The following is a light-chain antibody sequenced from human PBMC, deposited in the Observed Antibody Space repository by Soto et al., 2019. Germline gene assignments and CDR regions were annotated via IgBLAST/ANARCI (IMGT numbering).Light chain of an antibody. CDR2: SNN. Sequence: QSALTQPPSASGTPGQRVTISCSGSSSNIGSNTVNWYQQLPGTAPELLIYSNNQRPSGVPDRFSGSKSGTSASLATSGLQSEDEADYYCAAWDDSLNVHVVFGGGTQLTVL. J-gene: IGLJ2*01. CDR3: AAWDDSLNVHVV. CDR1: SSNIGSNT. V-gene: IGLV1-44*01.